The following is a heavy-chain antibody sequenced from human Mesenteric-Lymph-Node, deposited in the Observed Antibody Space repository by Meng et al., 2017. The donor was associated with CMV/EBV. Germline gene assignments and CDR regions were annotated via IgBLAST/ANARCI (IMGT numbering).Heavy chain of an antibody. CDR1: GYSIISGYY. CDR3: ARQGETGSIVVVPAAPYYYYYGMDV. D-gene: IGHD2-2*01. CDR2: IYYSGST. Sequence: SETLSLTCNVSGYSIISGYYWGWIRRPPGKGLEWIGSIYYSGSTYYNPSLKSRVTISVDTSKNQFSLKLSSVTAADTAVYYCARQGETGSIVVVPAAPYYYYYGMDVWGQGTTVTVSS. V-gene: IGHV4-38-2*02. J-gene: IGHJ6*02.